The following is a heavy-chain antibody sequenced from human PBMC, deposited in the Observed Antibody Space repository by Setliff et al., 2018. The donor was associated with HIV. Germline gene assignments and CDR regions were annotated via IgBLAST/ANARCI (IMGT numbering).Heavy chain of an antibody. CDR1: GYIFTMYT. D-gene: IGHD3-10*01. CDR3: AREPAGSGSGSFGF. J-gene: IGHJ4*02. V-gene: IGHV1-3*04. CDR2: INTVNGNT. Sequence: GASVKVSCKASGYIFTMYTMYWVRQAPGQGLEWMGRINTVNGNTKYSQNFQGRVTITRDTSANTANMELSSLRSEDTAVYYCAREPAGSGSGSFGFWGQGTLVTSPQ.